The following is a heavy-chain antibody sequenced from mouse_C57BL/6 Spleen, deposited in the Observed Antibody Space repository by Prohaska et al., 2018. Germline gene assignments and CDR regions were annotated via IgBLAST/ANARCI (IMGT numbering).Heavy chain of an antibody. D-gene: IGHD1-1*01. V-gene: IGHV1-47*01. J-gene: IGHJ1*03. CDR2: FHPYNDDT. CDR3: ARGATVVATEGYFDV. Sequence: VKMSCKASGYTFTTYPIEWMKQNHGKSLEWIGNFHPYNDDTKYNEKFKGKATLTVEKSSSTVYLELSRLTSDDSAVYYCARGATVVATEGYFDVWGTGTTVTVSS. CDR1: GYTFTTYP.